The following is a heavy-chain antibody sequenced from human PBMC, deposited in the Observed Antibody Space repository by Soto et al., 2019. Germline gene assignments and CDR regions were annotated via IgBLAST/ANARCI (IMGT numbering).Heavy chain of an antibody. Sequence: SVKVSCKASGGTFSSYAISWVRQAPGQGLEWMGGIIPIFGTANYAQKFQGRVTITADESTSTAYMGLSSLRSEDTAVYYCARPETGRNDAFDIWGQGTMVTVSS. D-gene: IGHD7-27*01. J-gene: IGHJ3*02. V-gene: IGHV1-69*13. CDR3: ARPETGRNDAFDI. CDR2: IIPIFGTA. CDR1: GGTFSSYA.